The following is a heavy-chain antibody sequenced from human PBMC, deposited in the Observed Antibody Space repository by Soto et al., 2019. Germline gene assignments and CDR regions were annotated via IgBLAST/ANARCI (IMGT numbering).Heavy chain of an antibody. D-gene: IGHD4-17*01. CDR2: INSDGSST. CDR1: GFTFSSYW. CDR3: ARPAYKYGDLFFDY. V-gene: IGHV3-74*01. Sequence: GGSLRLSCAASGFTFSSYWMHWVRQAPGKGLVWVSRINSDGSSTSYADSVKGRFTISRDNAKNTLYLQMNSLRAEDTAVYYCARPAYKYGDLFFDYWGQGTLVTVSS. J-gene: IGHJ4*02.